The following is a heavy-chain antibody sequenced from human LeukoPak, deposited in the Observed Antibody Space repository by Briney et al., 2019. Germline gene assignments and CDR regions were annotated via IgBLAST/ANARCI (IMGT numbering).Heavy chain of an antibody. V-gene: IGHV4-4*07. J-gene: IGHJ4*02. CDR3: ARGPPPDFDY. Sequence: PSETLSLTCTVSGDSISSYYWSWIRQPAGKGLEWIGLIHPSGSTNYNPSLKSRVTLSVDTSKNQFSLKLSSVTAADTAVYYCARGPPPDFDYWGRGTLVTVSS. CDR1: GDSISSYY. CDR2: IHPSGST.